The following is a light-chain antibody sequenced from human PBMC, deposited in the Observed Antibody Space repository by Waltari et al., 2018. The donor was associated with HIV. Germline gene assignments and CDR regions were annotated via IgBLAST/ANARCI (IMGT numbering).Light chain of an antibody. V-gene: IGLV4-69*01. CDR1: SGHSSYV. J-gene: IGLJ2*01. Sequence: QLVLTQSPSASASLGASVKLTCPLRSGHSSYVIAWHQQQPTKGPRYLMKLNSDGSHFKGDGIPDRFSGSSSGAERYLTISSLQSEDEADYYCQTWGTGIVVFGGGTKLTVL. CDR3: QTWGTGIVV. CDR2: LNSDGSH.